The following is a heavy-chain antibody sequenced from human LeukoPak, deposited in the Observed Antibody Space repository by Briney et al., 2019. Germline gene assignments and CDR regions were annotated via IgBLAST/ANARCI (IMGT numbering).Heavy chain of an antibody. CDR1: GGSFSGYY. V-gene: IGHV4-34*01. CDR2: INHSGST. Sequence: PSETLSLTCAAYGGSFSGYYWSWIRQPPGKGLEWIGEINHSGSTNYNPSLKSRVTISVDTSKNQFSLKLSSVTAADTAVYYCLGWELQWGQGTLVTVSS. J-gene: IGHJ4*02. CDR3: LGWELQ. D-gene: IGHD1-26*01.